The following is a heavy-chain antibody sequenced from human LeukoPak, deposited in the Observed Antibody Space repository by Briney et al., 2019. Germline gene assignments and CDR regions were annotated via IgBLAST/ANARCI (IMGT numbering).Heavy chain of an antibody. Sequence: GGSLRLSCAASGFTFSSYEMNWVRQAPGKGLEWVSYISSSGSAIYYADSVKGRFTISRDNAKNSLYLQMNSLRAEDTAVYYCARSVGYSSSWYWFDPWGQGTLVTVSP. V-gene: IGHV3-48*03. CDR3: ARSVGYSSSWYWFDP. J-gene: IGHJ5*02. D-gene: IGHD6-13*01. CDR1: GFTFSSYE. CDR2: ISSSGSAI.